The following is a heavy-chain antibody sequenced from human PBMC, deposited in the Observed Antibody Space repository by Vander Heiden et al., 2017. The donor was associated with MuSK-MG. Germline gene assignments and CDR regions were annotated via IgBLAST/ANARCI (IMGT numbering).Heavy chain of an antibody. CDR1: GCSISSSSYY. CDR3: ARHAPRSGWQYYFDY. Sequence: QLQLQESGSGLVKPSETLSLTCTVSGCSISSSSYYRGCIRQPPGKGLEWIGRIYYSGSTYYNPSLKSRVTISVDTSKNQFSLKLSSVTAADTAVYYCARHAPRSGWQYYFDYWGQGTLVTVSS. CDR2: IYYSGST. D-gene: IGHD6-19*01. J-gene: IGHJ4*02. V-gene: IGHV4-39*01.